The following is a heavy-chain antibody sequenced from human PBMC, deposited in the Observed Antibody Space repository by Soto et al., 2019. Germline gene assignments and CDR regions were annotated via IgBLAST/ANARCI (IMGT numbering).Heavy chain of an antibody. J-gene: IGHJ3*02. V-gene: IGHV4-31*03. CDR3: ARDPEDGSSGYYNDAFDI. D-gene: IGHD3-22*01. Sequence: PSATLSRTCTVSGGSMSSGGYYWSWIRQHPGKGLEWIGYIYYSGSTYYNPSLKSRVTISVDTSKNQFSLKLSSVTAADTAVYYCARDPEDGSSGYYNDAFDIWGQGTMVTVSS. CDR2: IYYSGST. CDR1: GGSMSSGGYY.